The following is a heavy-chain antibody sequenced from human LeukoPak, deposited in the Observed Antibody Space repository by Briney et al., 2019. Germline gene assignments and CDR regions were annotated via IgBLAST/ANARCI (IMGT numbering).Heavy chain of an antibody. CDR3: ARKLSGYAPFDC. V-gene: IGHV3-23*01. Sequence: GGSLRLSCAASGFIFSNYGMNWVRQAPGKGLEWVAAISASGSATSYADSVRGRFTISRDNSKSTTYLQMNSLRAEDTAVFYCARKLSGYAPFDCWGQGTLVTVSS. CDR2: ISASGSAT. CDR1: GFIFSNYG. J-gene: IGHJ4*02. D-gene: IGHD5-12*01.